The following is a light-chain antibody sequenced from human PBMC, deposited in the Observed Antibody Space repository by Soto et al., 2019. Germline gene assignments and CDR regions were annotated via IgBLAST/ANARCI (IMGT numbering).Light chain of an antibody. Sequence: QSVLSQPPSVSAAPGQSVTSSCSGSTSNIGKYYVSWYQQVPGTAPRLLIYDNNQRPSGIPDRFSGSKSGTSATLAITGLQTGDEADYYCATWDGGLTPQGVFGTGTKVTVL. CDR3: ATWDGGLTPQGV. V-gene: IGLV1-51*01. CDR1: TSNIGKYY. CDR2: DNN. J-gene: IGLJ1*01.